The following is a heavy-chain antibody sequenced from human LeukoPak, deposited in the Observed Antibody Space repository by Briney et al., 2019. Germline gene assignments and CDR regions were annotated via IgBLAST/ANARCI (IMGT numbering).Heavy chain of an antibody. CDR3: ASGSRYCSSTSCYRKAYYYYGMDV. Sequence: SVKVSCKASGGTFSSYAISWVRQAPGQGLEWMGGTIPIFGTANYAQKFQGRVTITADESTSTAYMELSSLRSEDTAVYYCASGSRYCSSTSCYRKAYYYYGMDVWGQGTTVTVSS. CDR2: TIPIFGTA. J-gene: IGHJ6*02. D-gene: IGHD2-2*01. V-gene: IGHV1-69*13. CDR1: GGTFSSYA.